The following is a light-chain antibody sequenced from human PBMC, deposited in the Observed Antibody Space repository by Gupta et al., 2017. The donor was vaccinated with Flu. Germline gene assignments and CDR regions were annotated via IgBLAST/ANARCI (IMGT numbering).Light chain of an antibody. CDR3: QHRGDGLLT. CDR2: DVS. Sequence: TLPLLPPGERAPPSWTSRKDTSSSLAWYQQKPGQAPRLLIYDVSNRATGIAARFSGSGSGTDFTLTISSLEAEDFAVYYCQHRGDGLLTFGQGTKVEIK. V-gene: IGKV3D-11*01. CDR1: KDTSSS. J-gene: IGKJ1*01.